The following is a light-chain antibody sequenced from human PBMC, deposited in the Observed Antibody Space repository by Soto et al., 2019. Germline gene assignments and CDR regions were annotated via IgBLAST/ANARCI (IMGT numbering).Light chain of an antibody. Sequence: EIVLTQPPGPLSVSPGDRVTPSCRASQTVNNNYLAWYQQKPGQAPRLLIYGASTPATGTPARFSGSGSGTDFTLTVSRLEPEDFAVYYCQQYGGSAPWTFGPGTKVDMK. CDR1: QTVNNNY. J-gene: IGKJ1*01. CDR3: QQYGGSAPWT. V-gene: IGKV3-20*01. CDR2: GAS.